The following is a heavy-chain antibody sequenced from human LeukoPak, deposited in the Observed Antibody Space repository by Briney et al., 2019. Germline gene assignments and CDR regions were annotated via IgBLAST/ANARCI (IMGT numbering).Heavy chain of an antibody. CDR1: GFTFSSYA. Sequence: GGSLRLSCAAPGFTFSSYAMHWVRQAPGKGLEWVAVISYDGSNKYYADSVKGRFTISRDNSKNTLYLQMNSLRAEDTAVYYCARGWELNDAFDIWGQGTMVTVSS. D-gene: IGHD1-26*01. CDR3: ARGWELNDAFDI. V-gene: IGHV3-30-3*01. CDR2: ISYDGSNK. J-gene: IGHJ3*02.